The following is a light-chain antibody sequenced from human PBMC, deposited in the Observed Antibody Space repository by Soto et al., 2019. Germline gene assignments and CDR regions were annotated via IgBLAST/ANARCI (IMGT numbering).Light chain of an antibody. CDR2: WAS. CDR1: RGVFYTSNNKNY. J-gene: IGKJ3*01. CDR3: QQYYSTPPT. Sequence: DIVLTQSPDSLAVSLGERATTNSKPSRGVFYTSNNKNYLAWYRQKQGHLPKLLIYWASTRESGVLDRFSGSGSGTDFTLTISSLQAEDVAIYYCQQYYSTPPTFGPGTKVDIK. V-gene: IGKV4-1*01.